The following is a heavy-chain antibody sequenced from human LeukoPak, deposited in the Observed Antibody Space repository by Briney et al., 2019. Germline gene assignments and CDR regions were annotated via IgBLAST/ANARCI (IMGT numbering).Heavy chain of an antibody. CDR2: IYHSGST. CDR3: ARGVAFYYYYGMDV. V-gene: IGHV4-30-2*01. D-gene: IGHD5-12*01. J-gene: IGHJ6*02. CDR1: GGSISSGGYS. Sequence: SETLSLTCAVSGGSISSGGYSWSWIRQPPGKGLEWIGYIYHSGSTNYNPSLKSRVTISVDTSKNQFSLKLSSVTAADTAVYYCARGVAFYYYYGMDVWGQGTTVTVSS.